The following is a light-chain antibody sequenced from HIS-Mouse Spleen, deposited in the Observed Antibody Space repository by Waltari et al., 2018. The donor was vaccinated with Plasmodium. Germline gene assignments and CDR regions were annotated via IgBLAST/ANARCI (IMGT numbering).Light chain of an antibody. CDR1: QSVSSN. Sequence: EIVMTQSPATLSVSPGERATLSCRASQSVSSNLAWYQQKPGQAPRLLIYGASTRATGIPARFSVSESGTEFTLTISSMQSEDFAVYYRQQYNNWPTFGQGTRLEIK. CDR3: QQYNNWPT. V-gene: IGKV3-15*01. CDR2: GAS. J-gene: IGKJ5*01.